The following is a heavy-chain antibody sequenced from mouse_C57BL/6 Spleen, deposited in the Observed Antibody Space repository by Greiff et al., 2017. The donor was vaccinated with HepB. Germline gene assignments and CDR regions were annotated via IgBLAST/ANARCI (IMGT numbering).Heavy chain of an antibody. CDR1: GFTFSNYW. J-gene: IGHJ1*03. V-gene: IGHV6-3*01. CDR3: TGGVYYYGSSGYFDV. Sequence: EVKLQESGGGLVQPGGSMKLSCVASGFTFSNYWMNWVRQSPEKGLEWVAQIRLKSDNYATHYAESVKGRFTISRDDSKSSVYLQMNNLRAEDTGIYYCTGGVYYYGSSGYFDVWGTGTTVTVSS. D-gene: IGHD1-1*01. CDR2: IRLKSDNYAT.